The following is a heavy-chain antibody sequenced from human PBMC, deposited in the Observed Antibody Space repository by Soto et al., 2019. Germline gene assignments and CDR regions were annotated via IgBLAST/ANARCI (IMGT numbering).Heavy chain of an antibody. J-gene: IGHJ2*01. V-gene: IGHV3-30-3*01. CDR2: ISYDGSNK. D-gene: IGHD4-4*01. CDR1: GFTFSSYA. Sequence: QVQLVESGGGVVQPGRSLRLSCAASGFTFSSYAMHWVRQAPGKGLEWVAVISYDGSNKYYADSVKGRFTISRDNSKNTLSLPMNSRRAEDRAVYYYARHLLRDDYNRGYFDLWGRGTLVTVSS. CDR3: ARHLLRDDYNRGYFDL.